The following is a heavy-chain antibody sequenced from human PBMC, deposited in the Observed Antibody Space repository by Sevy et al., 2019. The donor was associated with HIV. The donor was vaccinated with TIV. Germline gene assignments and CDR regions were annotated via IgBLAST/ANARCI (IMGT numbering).Heavy chain of an antibody. D-gene: IGHD1-26*01. CDR1: GFTFRNSA. CDR3: ASWVGAQFDY. Sequence: GGYLRLSCTVSGFTFRNSAMNWVRQAPGKGLEWVSTISVVDLGNTHYADSVNGRLTISRDDSKNTVYLQMNNLRVEDTAKYYCASWVGAQFDYWGQGAVVTVSS. V-gene: IGHV3-23*01. CDR2: ISVVDLGNT. J-gene: IGHJ4*02.